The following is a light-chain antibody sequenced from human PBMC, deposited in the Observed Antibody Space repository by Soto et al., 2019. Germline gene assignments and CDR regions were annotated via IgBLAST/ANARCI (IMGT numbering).Light chain of an antibody. Sequence: AIQMTQSPSSLSASVGDRVTITCRASQGIRNDLGWYQQKSGKAPKLLIYAASTLQSGVPSRFSGSGSGTDFTITISSLQSEDFATYYCLQDYNYPYTFGQGTKLEIK. CDR1: QGIRND. V-gene: IGKV1-6*01. CDR3: LQDYNYPYT. J-gene: IGKJ2*01. CDR2: AAS.